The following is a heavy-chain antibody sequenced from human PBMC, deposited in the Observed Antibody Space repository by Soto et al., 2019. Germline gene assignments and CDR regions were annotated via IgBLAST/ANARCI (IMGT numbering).Heavy chain of an antibody. CDR2: INQDGREK. J-gene: IGHJ6*02. CDR1: GFTFSTYW. Sequence: EVQLMESGGGLVQPGGSLRLSCAASGFTFSTYWMDWVRQTPGKGLEWVANINQDGREKNYVDSVKGRFTISRDNAKNSLYLQMNSLRDEDTAVYYCARDRITFGGVIVLYYYYGMDVWGQGTTVTVSS. CDR3: ARDRITFGGVIVLYYYYGMDV. V-gene: IGHV3-7*01. D-gene: IGHD3-16*02.